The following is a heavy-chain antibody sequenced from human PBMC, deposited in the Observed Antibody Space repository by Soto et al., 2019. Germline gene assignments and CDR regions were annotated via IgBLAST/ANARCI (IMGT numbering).Heavy chain of an antibody. CDR3: ARDRAAARPSNWFDP. D-gene: IGHD6-13*01. J-gene: IGHJ5*02. CDR1: GYTFTSYY. Sequence: GASVKVSCKASGYTFTSYYMHWVRQAPGQGLEWMGIINPSGGSTSYAQKFQGRVTMTRDTSTSTVYMELSSLRSEDTAVYYCARDRAAARPSNWFDPWGQGTLVTVSS. CDR2: INPSGGST. V-gene: IGHV1-46*01.